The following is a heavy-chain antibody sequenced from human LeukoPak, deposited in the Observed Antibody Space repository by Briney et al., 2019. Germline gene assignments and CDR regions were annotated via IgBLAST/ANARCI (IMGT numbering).Heavy chain of an antibody. CDR1: GYTFTGYS. CDR3: AREISRTLFY. CDR2: ISPNRGGT. D-gene: IGHD2-15*01. J-gene: IGHJ4*02. V-gene: IGHV1-2*02. Sequence: ASVKVSCKASGYTFTGYSMHWVRQGPGQGLEWMGWISPNRGGTNYAQKFQGRVTLTRDTSITTVYMELSSLRSDDTAVYYCAREISRTLFYWGQGALVTVSS.